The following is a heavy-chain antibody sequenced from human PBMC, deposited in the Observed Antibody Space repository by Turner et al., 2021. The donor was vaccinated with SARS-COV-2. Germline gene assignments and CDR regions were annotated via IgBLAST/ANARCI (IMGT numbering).Heavy chain of an antibody. V-gene: IGHV4-4*07. D-gene: IGHD3-22*01. J-gene: IGHJ3*02. CDR1: GGSISSYS. CDR2: IYTSGST. CDR3: ARGKYYDSSGYYSDAFDI. Sequence: QVQLQESGPGLVKPAETLSLTCTVSGGSISSYSWSWIRQPAGKGLEWIGRIYTSGSTNYNPSLKSRVTMSVDTSKNQFSLKLSSVTAADTAVYYCARGKYYDSSGYYSDAFDIWGQGTMVTVSS.